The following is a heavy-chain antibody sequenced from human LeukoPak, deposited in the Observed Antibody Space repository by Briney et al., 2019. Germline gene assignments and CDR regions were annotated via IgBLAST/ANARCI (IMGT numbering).Heavy chain of an antibody. V-gene: IGHV4-39*01. CDR2: IYYSGST. D-gene: IGHD6-19*01. CDR1: GGSISSSSYY. CDR3: ASRPRGLSSGWLDDY. J-gene: IGHJ4*02. Sequence: PSETLSLTCTVSGGSISSSSYYWRWIRQPPGKGLEWIGSIYYSGSTYYNPSLKSRVTISVDTSKNQFSLKLSSVTAADTAVYYCASRPRGLSSGWLDDYWGQGTLVTVSS.